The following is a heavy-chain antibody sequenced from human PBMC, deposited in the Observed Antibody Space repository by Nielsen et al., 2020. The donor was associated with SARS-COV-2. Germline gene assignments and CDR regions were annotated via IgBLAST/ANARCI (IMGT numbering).Heavy chain of an antibody. J-gene: IGHJ6*03. V-gene: IGHV3-30*18. Sequence: GGSLTLSCAASGFTFSAYGMHWVRQTPANGLEWVAVISYDAVNVDYADSVKGRFTISRDNSRNRLFLQMNSLTYGDSAVYFCAKGGVPTTRSHYSYYYMDGWGKGTTVAVSS. CDR2: ISYDAVNV. CDR1: GFTFSAYG. CDR3: AKGGVPTTRSHYSYYYMDG. D-gene: IGHD1-7*01.